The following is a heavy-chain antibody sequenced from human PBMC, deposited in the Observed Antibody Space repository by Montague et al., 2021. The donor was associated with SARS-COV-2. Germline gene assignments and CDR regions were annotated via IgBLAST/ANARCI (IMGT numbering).Heavy chain of an antibody. CDR1: GGSISSTTSR. CDR2: ITYSGTT. J-gene: IGHJ4*02. V-gene: IGHV4-39*01. D-gene: IGHD4-23*01. CDR3: ARHYGSSLDS. Sequence: SETLSLTCTVSGGSISSTTSRWGWIRQPPGKGLVWIGFITYSGTTFYNPSLKSRISMSVDTPKSQFSLNLSSVTAADTAVYYCARHYGSSLDSWGQGILVAVSS.